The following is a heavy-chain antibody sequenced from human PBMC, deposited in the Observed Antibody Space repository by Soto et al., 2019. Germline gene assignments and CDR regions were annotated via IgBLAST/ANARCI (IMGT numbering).Heavy chain of an antibody. CDR2: IYPGDSDT. Sequence: PGESLKISCKASGYSFTSYWIGWVRQMPGNGLECMGIIYPGDSDTRYSPSFQGQVTISADKSINTAYLQWSSLKASDTAMYYCERKLDTSGWYDYWGQGTLVTVSS. D-gene: IGHD6-19*01. CDR3: ERKLDTSGWYDY. V-gene: IGHV5-51*01. J-gene: IGHJ4*02. CDR1: GYSFTSYW.